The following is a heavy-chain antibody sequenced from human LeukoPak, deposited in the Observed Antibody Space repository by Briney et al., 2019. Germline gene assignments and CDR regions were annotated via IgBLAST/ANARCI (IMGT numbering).Heavy chain of an antibody. D-gene: IGHD3-3*01. CDR1: GYSFTSYW. CDR3: ARLYYDFWSGYYSIPYHFDY. J-gene: IGHJ4*02. CDR2: IYPGDSDT. Sequence: GESLKISCKGSGYSFTSYWIGWVRQMPGKGLEWTGIIYPGDSDTRYSPSFQGQVTISADKSISTAYLQWSSLKASDTAMYYCARLYYDFWSGYYSIPYHFDYWGQGTLVTVSS. V-gene: IGHV5-51*01.